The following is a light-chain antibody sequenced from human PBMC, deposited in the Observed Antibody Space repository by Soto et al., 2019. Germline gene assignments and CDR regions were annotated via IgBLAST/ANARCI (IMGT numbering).Light chain of an antibody. CDR1: QSVSMH. V-gene: IGKV3-20*01. J-gene: IGKJ1*01. CDR3: QQYSRAPLT. Sequence: EIVLTQSTATLSFSPVERSTLSFSASQSVSMHLAWYQQKPGQAPRLVISGASSRTSGIPDRFSASGSGTDFTLTISRLEPEDFAVYYCQQYSRAPLTFGQGTKVDIK. CDR2: GAS.